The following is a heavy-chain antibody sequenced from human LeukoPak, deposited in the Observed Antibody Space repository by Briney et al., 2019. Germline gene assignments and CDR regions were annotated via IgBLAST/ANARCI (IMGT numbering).Heavy chain of an antibody. Sequence: GRSLRLTCAASGFTFSSYAMHWVRQAPGKGLEWVAVISYDGSNKYYADSVKGRFTISGDNSKNTLYLQMNSLRAEDTAVYYCAREYSSSWSTFDYWGQGTLVTVSS. V-gene: IGHV3-30*04. CDR2: ISYDGSNK. CDR3: AREYSSSWSTFDY. CDR1: GFTFSSYA. D-gene: IGHD6-13*01. J-gene: IGHJ4*02.